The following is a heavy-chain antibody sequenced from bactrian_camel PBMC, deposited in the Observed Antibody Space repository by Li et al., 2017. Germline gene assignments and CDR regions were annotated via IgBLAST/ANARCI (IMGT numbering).Heavy chain of an antibody. CDR1: GYTVSSTR. CDR2: IYIGYTGRGST. J-gene: IGHJ4*01. Sequence: LVESGGGSVQAGGSLRLSCAASGYTVSSTRMGWFRQAPGKEREGLATIYIGYTGRGSTDYADSVKGRFIISQDNAKNMVYLQVNSLKAEDTAMYYCAAGWSFGVGTLLRRHYNYWGQGTQVTVS. V-gene: IGHV3S40*01. D-gene: IGHD3*01. CDR3: AAGWSFGVGTLLRRHYNY.